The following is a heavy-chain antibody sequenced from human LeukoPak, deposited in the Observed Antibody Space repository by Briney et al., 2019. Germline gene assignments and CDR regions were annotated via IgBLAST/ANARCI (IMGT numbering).Heavy chain of an antibody. Sequence: PSETLSLTCTVSGGSISSSSYYWGWIRQPPGKGLEWIGSIYYSESTYYNPSLKSRVTISVDTSKNQFSLKLSSVTAADTAVYYCAGQEDDVLTGYYLNYWGQGTLVTVSS. V-gene: IGHV4-39*01. CDR2: IYYSEST. J-gene: IGHJ4*02. D-gene: IGHD3-9*01. CDR3: AGQEDDVLTGYYLNY. CDR1: GGSISSSSYY.